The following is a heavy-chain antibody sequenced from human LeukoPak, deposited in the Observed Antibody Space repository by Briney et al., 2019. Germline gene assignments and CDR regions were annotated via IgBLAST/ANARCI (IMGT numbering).Heavy chain of an antibody. CDR2: ISGSGGST. V-gene: IGHV3-23*01. CDR3: ARGLWFGGD. CDR1: GFTFSSYG. D-gene: IGHD3-10*01. J-gene: IGHJ4*02. Sequence: GGTLRLSCAASGFTFSSYGMSWVRQAPGKGLEWVSAISGSGGSTYYADSVKGRFTISRDNSKNTLYLQMNSLRAEDTAVYYSARGLWFGGDWGQGTLITVSS.